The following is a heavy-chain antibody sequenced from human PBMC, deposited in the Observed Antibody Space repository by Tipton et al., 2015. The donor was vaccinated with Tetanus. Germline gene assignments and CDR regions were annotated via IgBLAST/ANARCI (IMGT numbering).Heavy chain of an antibody. Sequence: SLRLSCAASGFNIRNYAFHWVRQIPGRGLEWVAAISNDGSKKYYTDPVKGRFTVSRDNSKITLFLQMNSLRTEDAAVYYCSRDWKGSAVVKNFFYHKDGLGKRTPGPVS. CDR1: GFNIRNYA. V-gene: IGHV3-30-3*01. J-gene: IGHJ6*03. CDR3: SRDWKGSAVVKNFFYHKDG. D-gene: IGHD5-18*01. CDR2: ISNDGSKK.